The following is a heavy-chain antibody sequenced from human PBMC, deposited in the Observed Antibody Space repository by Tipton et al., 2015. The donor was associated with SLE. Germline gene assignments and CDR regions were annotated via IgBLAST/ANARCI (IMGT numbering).Heavy chain of an antibody. Sequence: QLVQSGGGLVQPGGSLRLSCAASGYTVSSNYVTWVRQAPGKGLEWVSVIYSGGSTYYADSVKGRFIISRDNSKNTLFLQMNSLRVEDTAVYYCAREVQDLWSGYRLDYWGQGTLVSVSS. CDR1: GYTVSSNY. D-gene: IGHD3-3*01. J-gene: IGHJ4*02. CDR3: AREVQDLWSGYRLDY. V-gene: IGHV3-66*01. CDR2: IYSGGST.